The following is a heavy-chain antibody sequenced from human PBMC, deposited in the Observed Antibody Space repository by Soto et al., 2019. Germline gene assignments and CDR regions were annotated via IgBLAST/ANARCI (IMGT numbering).Heavy chain of an antibody. J-gene: IGHJ6*03. CDR3: ARIGYDFWSGYKTYYMDV. D-gene: IGHD3-3*01. V-gene: IGHV1-8*01. Sequence: ASVKVSCKASGYTFTSYDINWVRQATGQGLEWMGWMNPNSGNTGYAQKFQGRVTMTRNTSISTAYMELSSLRSEDTAVFYCARIGYDFWSGYKTYYMDVWGKGTTVTAP. CDR1: GYTFTSYD. CDR2: MNPNSGNT.